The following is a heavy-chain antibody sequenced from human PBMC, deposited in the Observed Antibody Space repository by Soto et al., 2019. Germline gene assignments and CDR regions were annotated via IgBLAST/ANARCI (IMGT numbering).Heavy chain of an antibody. CDR3: ARSANTYGSPFDY. CDR1: GFTVGNNY. D-gene: IGHD3-10*01. V-gene: IGHV3-66*01. Sequence: ESGGGLVQPGGSLRVSCAASGFTVGNNYMSWVRQAPGKGLEWVSIIHRGGSTSYADSVKGRFTISRDSSKNILYLQINGLTADDTAVYYCARSANTYGSPFDYWGQGALVTVSS. CDR2: IHRGGST. J-gene: IGHJ4*02.